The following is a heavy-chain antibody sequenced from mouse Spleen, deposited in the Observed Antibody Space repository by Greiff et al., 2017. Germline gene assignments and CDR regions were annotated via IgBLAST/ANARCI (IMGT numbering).Heavy chain of an antibody. CDR2: ISNGGGST. V-gene: IGHV5-12*01. J-gene: IGHJ2*01. CDR1: GFTFSDYY. Sequence: EVKLVESGGGLVQPGGSLKLSCAASGFTFSDYYMYWVRQTPEKRLEWVAYISNGGGSTYYPDTVKGRFTISRDNAKNTLYLQMSRLKSEDTAMYYCARHGDYLDYWGQGTTLTVSS. CDR3: ARHGDYLDY.